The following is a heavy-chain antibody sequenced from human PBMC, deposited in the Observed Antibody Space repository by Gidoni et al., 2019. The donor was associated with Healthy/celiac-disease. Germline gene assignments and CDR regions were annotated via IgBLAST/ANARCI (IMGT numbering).Heavy chain of an antibody. Sequence: QVQLQESGPGLVKPSETLSLTCTVSGGSISSYYWRWIRQPPGKGLEWIGYIYYSGSTNYNPSLKSRVTISVDTSKNQFSLKLSSVTAADTAVYYCAGNPYYYDSSGYTPYNWFDPWGQGTLVTVSS. CDR2: IYYSGST. CDR3: AGNPYYYDSSGYTPYNWFDP. D-gene: IGHD3-22*01. J-gene: IGHJ5*02. CDR1: GGSISSYY. V-gene: IGHV4-59*01.